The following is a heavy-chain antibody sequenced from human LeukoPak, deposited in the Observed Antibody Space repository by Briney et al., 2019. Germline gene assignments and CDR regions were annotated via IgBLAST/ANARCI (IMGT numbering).Heavy chain of an antibody. CDR3: ARDLDYFDY. CDR2: ITSSSSII. CDR1: GFTFSSYT. V-gene: IGHV3-48*04. Sequence: GGSLRLSCAASGFTFSSYTMNWVRQAPGKGLEWVSYITSSSSIISYADSVKGRFTISRDNAKNSLYLQMNSLRAEDTAVYYCARDLDYFDYWGQGTLVTVSS. J-gene: IGHJ4*02.